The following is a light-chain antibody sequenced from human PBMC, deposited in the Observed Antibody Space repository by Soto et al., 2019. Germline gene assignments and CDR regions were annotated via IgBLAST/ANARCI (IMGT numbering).Light chain of an antibody. Sequence: DIQMTQSPSTLSASVGDTVTITCRASQSISRSLAWYQQKPGKAPKLLMYKASSLESGVPSRFSGSGSGTEFTLSISSLQPDDFTTYYCQQYHTYPWTFGQGTKVEV. V-gene: IGKV1-5*03. CDR3: QQYHTYPWT. CDR1: QSISRS. CDR2: KAS. J-gene: IGKJ1*01.